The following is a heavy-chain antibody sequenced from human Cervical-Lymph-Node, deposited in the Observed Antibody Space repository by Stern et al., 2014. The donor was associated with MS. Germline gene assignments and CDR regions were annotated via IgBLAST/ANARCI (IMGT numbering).Heavy chain of an antibody. J-gene: IGHJ3*02. CDR2: DIA. V-gene: IGHV1-69*09. Sequence: QVQLVQSGAEVRKPGSSVRVSCKTSGGTFSSYTISWVRQVPGQGLYDIANYAQKFQGRVTITADKSTSTAYMELSSLRSEDTAVYYCARVPLVVLVPTRGDAFDIWGQGTMVTVSS. CDR3: ARVPLVVLVPTRGDAFDI. D-gene: IGHD2-21*01. CDR1: GGTFSSYT.